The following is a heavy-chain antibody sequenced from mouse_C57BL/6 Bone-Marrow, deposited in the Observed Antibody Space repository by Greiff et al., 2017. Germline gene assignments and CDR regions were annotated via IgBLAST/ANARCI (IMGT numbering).Heavy chain of an antibody. J-gene: IGHJ2*01. D-gene: IGHD1-1*01. CDR2: IYPGNGDT. V-gene: IGHV1-12*01. CDR3: ARSSITTVVATPLSNYFDY. CDR1: GYTFTSYN. Sequence: QVQLQQSGAELVRPGASVKMSCKASGYTFTSYNMHWVKQTPRQGLEWIGAIYPGNGDTSYNQKFKGKATLTVDKSSSTAYMQLSSLTSEDSAVYFCARSSITTVVATPLSNYFDYWGQGTTLTVSS.